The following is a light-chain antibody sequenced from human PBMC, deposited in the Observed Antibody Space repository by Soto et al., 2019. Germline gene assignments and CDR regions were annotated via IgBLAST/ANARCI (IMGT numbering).Light chain of an antibody. V-gene: IGKV3-15*01. Sequence: EIVMTQSPATLSVSLGERATLYCKASQRISSNLAWYQQKPAQPPRLLIYGASTRATGIPARFSGSGSGTEFTLTISGLQSEDFALYYCQQYNIWPPYTFGQGTKLEIK. CDR1: QRISSN. CDR3: QQYNIWPPYT. J-gene: IGKJ2*01. CDR2: GAS.